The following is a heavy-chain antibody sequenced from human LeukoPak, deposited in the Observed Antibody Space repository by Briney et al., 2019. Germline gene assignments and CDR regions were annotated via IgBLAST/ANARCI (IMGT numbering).Heavy chain of an antibody. CDR1: GFTFTSHS. J-gene: IGHJ6*03. Sequence: MAGGSLRLSCTASGFTFTSHSLNWVRQAPGMGLEWVSSISSSSSYIYYADSVKGRFTISRDNAKNSLYLQMNSLRAEDTTVYYCASRNKPLNYYYYMDVWGKGTTVTVSS. V-gene: IGHV3-21*01. CDR3: ASRNKPLNYYYYMDV. CDR2: ISSSSSYI. D-gene: IGHD1/OR15-1a*01.